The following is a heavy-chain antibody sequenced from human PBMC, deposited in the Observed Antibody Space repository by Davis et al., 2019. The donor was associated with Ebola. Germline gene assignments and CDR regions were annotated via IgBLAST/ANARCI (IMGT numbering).Heavy chain of an antibody. CDR2: ISYDGSNK. CDR3: ARGCSSTSCSYYYYGMDV. V-gene: IGHV3-30-3*01. J-gene: IGHJ6*02. Sequence: GESLKISCAASGFTFSSYAMHWVRQAPGKGLEWVAVISYDGSNKYYADSVKGRFTISRDNSKNTLYLQMNSLRAEDTAVYYCARGCSSTSCSYYYYGMDVWGQGTTVTVSS. CDR1: GFTFSSYA. D-gene: IGHD2-2*01.